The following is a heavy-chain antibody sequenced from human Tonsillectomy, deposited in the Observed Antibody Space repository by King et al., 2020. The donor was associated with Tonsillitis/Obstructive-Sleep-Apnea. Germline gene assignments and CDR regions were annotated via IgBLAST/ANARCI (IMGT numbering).Heavy chain of an antibody. D-gene: IGHD3-22*01. V-gene: IGHV3-23*04. CDR2: ISGSGGST. CDR3: WRSCPGYYYDRSGFTRLGY. Sequence: VQLVESGGGLVQSGGSLRLSCAASGFTFSSYAMNWVRQAPGKGLEWVSAISGSGGSTHYADSVKGRFTISRDNSKNTLYLQMNSLRAEDTAVYYWWRSCPGYYYDRSGFTRLGYWGQGTLVTVSS. J-gene: IGHJ4*02. CDR1: GFTFSSYA.